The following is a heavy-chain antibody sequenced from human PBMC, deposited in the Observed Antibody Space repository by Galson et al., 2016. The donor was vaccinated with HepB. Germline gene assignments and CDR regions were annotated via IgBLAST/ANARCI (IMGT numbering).Heavy chain of an antibody. Sequence: SETLSLTCAVSGGSIGGITWWSWVRQPPGQGLQWIGEVYHSGSTNYNPSLKSRVTISVDMSKNQFSLNLRSVTAADTAVYYCARWHFSAGDYWGQGILVTVSS. CDR3: ARWHFSAGDY. V-gene: IGHV4-4*02. J-gene: IGHJ4*02. CDR1: GGSIGGITW. CDR2: VYHSGST. D-gene: IGHD2/OR15-2a*01.